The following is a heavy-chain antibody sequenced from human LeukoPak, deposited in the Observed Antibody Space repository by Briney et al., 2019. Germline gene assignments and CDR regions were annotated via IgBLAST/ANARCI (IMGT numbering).Heavy chain of an antibody. CDR2: INHSGST. Sequence: SETLSLTCAVYGGSFSGYYWRWIRQPPGKGLERIGEINHSGSTNYNPSLKSRVTISVDTSKNQFSLKLSSVTAADTAVYYCASIRLHARVGYYYYMDVWGEGTTVTVSS. CDR1: GGSFSGYY. CDR3: ASIRLHARVGYYYYMDV. J-gene: IGHJ6*03. V-gene: IGHV4-34*01. D-gene: IGHD5-12*01.